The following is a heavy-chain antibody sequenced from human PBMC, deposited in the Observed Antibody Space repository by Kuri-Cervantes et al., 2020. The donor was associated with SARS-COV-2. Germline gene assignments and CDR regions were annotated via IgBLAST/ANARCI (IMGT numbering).Heavy chain of an antibody. CDR3: ASAQQWLEPKFDY. D-gene: IGHD6-19*01. J-gene: IGHJ4*02. V-gene: IGHV3-33*01. Sequence: RSLRPACAASRLTLNSYGMHWVRQAPGKGMEWVAAIWYDESNKYYAGSVKGRFTISRDNSKNTLYLQMNSLRAEDTAVYYCASAQQWLEPKFDYWGQGTLVTVSS. CDR1: RLTLNSYG. CDR2: IWYDESNK.